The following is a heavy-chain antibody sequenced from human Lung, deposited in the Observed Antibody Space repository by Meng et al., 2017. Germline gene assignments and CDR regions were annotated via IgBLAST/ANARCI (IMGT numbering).Heavy chain of an antibody. J-gene: IGHJ4*02. V-gene: IGHV4-34*01. Sequence: QVDLQQWGAGLLKPSETLSLTCVVSGGSFSDYYWSWIRQPPGKGLEWIGEINHSGSTNYNPSLESRATISVDTSQNNLSLKLSSVTAADSAVYYCARGPTTMAHDFDYWGQGTLVTVSS. CDR3: ARGPTTMAHDFDY. CDR2: INHSGST. D-gene: IGHD4-11*01. CDR1: GGSFSDYY.